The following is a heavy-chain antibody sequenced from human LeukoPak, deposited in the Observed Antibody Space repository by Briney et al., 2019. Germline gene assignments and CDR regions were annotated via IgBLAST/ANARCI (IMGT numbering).Heavy chain of an antibody. CDR3: VRSKSGTYGWIDP. CDR1: GGSLSSYY. D-gene: IGHD4-17*01. V-gene: IGHV4-59*01. J-gene: IGHJ5*02. Sequence: SETLSLTCTVSGGSLSSYYWSWIRQPPGKGLEWIGYIYYTGSTNYNPSLKSRVIISVDTSKNQFSLKVSSVTAADTAVYYCVRSKSGTYGWIDPLGQGSLVTVSS. CDR2: IYYTGST.